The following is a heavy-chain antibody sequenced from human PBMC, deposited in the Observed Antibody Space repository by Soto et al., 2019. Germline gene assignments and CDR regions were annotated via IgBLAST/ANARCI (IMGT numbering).Heavy chain of an antibody. CDR2: IYSGGST. CDR3: ERDPAGFFWFDP. D-gene: IGHD3-3*01. V-gene: IGHV3-66*01. J-gene: IGHJ5*02. CDR1: GFTVSSNY. Sequence: GGSLRLSCAASGFTVSSNYMSWVRQAPGKGLEWVSVIYSGGSTYYADSVKGRFTISRDNSKNTLYLQMNSLRAEDTAVYYCERDPAGFFWFDPWGQGTLVTVSS.